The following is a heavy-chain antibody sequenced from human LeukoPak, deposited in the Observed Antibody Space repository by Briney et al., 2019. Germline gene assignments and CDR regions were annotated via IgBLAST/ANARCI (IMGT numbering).Heavy chain of an antibody. CDR1: GYSISSGYY. Sequence: PSETLSLTCTVSGYSISSGYYWNWIRQPPGKGLEWIGEINHSGSTNYNPSLKSRVTISVDTSKNQFSLKLSSVTAADTAVYYCARGVDIVVVVAGRDCFDYWGQGTLVTVSS. J-gene: IGHJ4*02. CDR2: INHSGST. CDR3: ARGVDIVVVVAGRDCFDY. V-gene: IGHV4-38-2*02. D-gene: IGHD2-15*01.